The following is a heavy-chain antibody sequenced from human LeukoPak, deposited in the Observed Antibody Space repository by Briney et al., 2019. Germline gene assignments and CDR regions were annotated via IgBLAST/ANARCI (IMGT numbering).Heavy chain of an antibody. CDR1: GFTFSSYG. J-gene: IGHJ4*02. D-gene: IGHD3-22*01. V-gene: IGHV3-30*03. CDR2: ISYDGSNK. CDR3: ARGGSGYPNNHDY. Sequence: PGRSLRLSCAASGFTFSSYGMHWVRQAPGKGLEWVAVISYDGSNKYYADSVKGRFTISRDNSKNTLYLQMNSLRAEDTAVYYCARGGSGYPNNHDYWGQGTLVTVSS.